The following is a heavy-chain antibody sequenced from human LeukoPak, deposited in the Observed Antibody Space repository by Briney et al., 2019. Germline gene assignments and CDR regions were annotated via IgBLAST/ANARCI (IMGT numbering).Heavy chain of an antibody. CDR1: GFTFNRCW. J-gene: IGHJ1*01. D-gene: IGHD1-1*01. Sequence: GGSLRLSSVASGFTFNRCWMNWVRQAPGKGLEWVAHINPDGRDPYYVDSVKGRFTISRDNAQKSMYLQMKNRRVDHTALYYCRRWGATTAEYFQRWGQGTLVAVSS. CDR2: INPDGRDP. CDR3: RRWGATTAEYFQR. V-gene: IGHV3-7*01.